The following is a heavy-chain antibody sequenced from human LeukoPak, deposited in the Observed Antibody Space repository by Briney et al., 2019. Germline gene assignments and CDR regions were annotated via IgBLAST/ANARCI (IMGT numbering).Heavy chain of an antibody. V-gene: IGHV3-7*01. CDR2: IKQDGSEK. CDR1: GLTFSTYW. D-gene: IGHD2-2*01. CDR3: ARVAGQFGSSTSCYPCLRHCPWYFDL. J-gene: IGHJ2*01. Sequence: GGSLRLSCAASGLTFSTYWMSWVRQAPGKGLEWVANIKQDGSEKYYVDPVKGRFTISRDNFKNTLYLQMNSLRAEDTAVYYCARVAGQFGSSTSCYPCLRHCPWYFDLWGRGTLVTVSS.